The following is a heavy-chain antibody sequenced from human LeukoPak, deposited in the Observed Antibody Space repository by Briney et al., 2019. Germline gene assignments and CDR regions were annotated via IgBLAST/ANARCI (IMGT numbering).Heavy chain of an antibody. D-gene: IGHD3-9*01. Sequence: GESLKISCKTSGYGFATYWIAWVRQMPGKGLEWMGIIYPDDSDTRYSPSFQGQVTISADESIMTAYLHWSSLKASDTAMYYCARQADYNILTGYYKGHLDYWGQGTLVTVSS. CDR3: ARQADYNILTGYYKGHLDY. J-gene: IGHJ4*02. V-gene: IGHV5-51*01. CDR2: IYPDDSDT. CDR1: GYGFATYW.